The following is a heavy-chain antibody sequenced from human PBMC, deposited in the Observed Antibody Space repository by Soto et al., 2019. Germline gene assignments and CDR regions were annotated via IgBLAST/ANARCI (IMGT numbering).Heavy chain of an antibody. J-gene: IGHJ6*02. Sequence: SETLSLTCAVYGGSFSGYSWGWVRQPPGKGLGWIGEINHSGSTNYNPSLKSRVRISVDTSKNQFTLKLSAVPAADTAVYYWRRGVLLDTFFYCFGMDVWGRETTVTAP. CDR3: RRGVLLDTFFYCFGMDV. CDR2: INHSGST. V-gene: IGHV4-34*01. CDR1: GGSFSGYS. D-gene: IGHD1-1*01.